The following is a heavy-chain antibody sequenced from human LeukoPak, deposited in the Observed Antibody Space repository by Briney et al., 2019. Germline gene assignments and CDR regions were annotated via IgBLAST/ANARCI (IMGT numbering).Heavy chain of an antibody. D-gene: IGHD2-15*01. J-gene: IGHJ3*02. CDR1: GGSISSGGYS. CDR3: ARDLVVVVVAANSYPLRLDAFDI. V-gene: IGHV4-30-2*01. CDR2: IYHSGST. Sequence: PSQTLSLTCAVSGGSISSGGYSWSWIRQPPGKGLEWIGYIYHSGSTYYNPSLKSRVTMSVDTSKNQFSLKLSSVTAADTAVYYCARDLVVVVVAANSYPLRLDAFDIWGQGTMVTVSS.